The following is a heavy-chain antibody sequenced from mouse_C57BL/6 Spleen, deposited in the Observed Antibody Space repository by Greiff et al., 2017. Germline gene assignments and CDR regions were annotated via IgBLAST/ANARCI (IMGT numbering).Heavy chain of an antibody. Sequence: QVQLKQPGAELVKPGASVKLSCKASGYTFTSYWMHWVKQRPGQGLEWIGMIHPNSGSTNYNEKFKSKATLTVDKSSSTAYMQLSSLTSEDSAVYYCARSGGSRAMDYWGQGTSVTVSS. V-gene: IGHV1-64*01. CDR2: IHPNSGST. D-gene: IGHD1-1*01. CDR3: ARSGGSRAMDY. CDR1: GYTFTSYW. J-gene: IGHJ4*01.